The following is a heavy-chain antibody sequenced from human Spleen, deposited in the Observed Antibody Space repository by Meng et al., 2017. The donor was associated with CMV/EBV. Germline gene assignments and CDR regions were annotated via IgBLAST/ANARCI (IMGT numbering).Heavy chain of an antibody. CDR2: INPNSGGT. D-gene: IGHD1-26*01. J-gene: IGHJ4*02. V-gene: IGHV1-2*02. CDR1: GYTFTSYD. CDR3: ARAERYSGRPPSDY. Sequence: ASVKVSCKASGYTFTSYDINWVRQATGQGLEWMGWINPNSGGTNYAQKFQGRVTMTRDTSISTAYMELSSLTSDDTAVYYCARAERYSGRPPSDYWGQGTLVTVSS.